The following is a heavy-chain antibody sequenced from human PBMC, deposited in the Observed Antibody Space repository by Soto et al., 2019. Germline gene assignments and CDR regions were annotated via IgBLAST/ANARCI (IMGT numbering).Heavy chain of an antibody. Sequence: SETLSHTCAVYGGSLSGYYWSWIRQPPGKGLEWIGEINHSGSTNYNPSLKSRAIISVDTSKNQFSLKLTSVTAADTAVYYCARGREDQQLVFDYWGQETLVTVSS. CDR2: INHSGST. D-gene: IGHD6-13*01. CDR1: GGSLSGYY. V-gene: IGHV4-34*01. CDR3: ARGREDQQLVFDY. J-gene: IGHJ4*02.